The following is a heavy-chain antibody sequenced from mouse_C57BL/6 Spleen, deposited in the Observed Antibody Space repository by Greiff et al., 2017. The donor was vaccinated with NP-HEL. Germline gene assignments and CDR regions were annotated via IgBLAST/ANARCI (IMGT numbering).Heavy chain of an antibody. J-gene: IGHJ3*01. CDR2: ISYDGSN. Sequence: EVKLMESGPGLVKPSQSLSLTCSVTGYSITSGYYWNWIRQFPGNKLEWMGYISYDGSNNYNPSLKNRISITRDTSKNQFFLKLNSVTTEDTATYYCAREGELGWCAYWGQGTLVTVSA. CDR3: AREGELGWCAY. V-gene: IGHV3-6*01. D-gene: IGHD4-1*01. CDR1: GYSITSGYY.